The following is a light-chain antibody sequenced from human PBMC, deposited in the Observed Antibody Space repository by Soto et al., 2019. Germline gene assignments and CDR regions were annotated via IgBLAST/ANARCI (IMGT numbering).Light chain of an antibody. CDR1: QSVSSSY. V-gene: IGKV3-20*01. Sequence: ELVLTQSPGTLSLSPGERATLSCRASQSVSSSYLAWYQQKPGQAPRLLIYGASSRATGIPDRFSGSGSGKDFTLTISSLEPEDSAVYYCQQYGSPLTFGQGTKVEIK. CDR2: GAS. J-gene: IGKJ1*01. CDR3: QQYGSPLT.